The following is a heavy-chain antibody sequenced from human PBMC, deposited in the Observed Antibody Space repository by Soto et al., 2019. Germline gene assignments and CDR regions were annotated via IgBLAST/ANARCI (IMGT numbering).Heavy chain of an antibody. J-gene: IGHJ6*02. D-gene: IGHD3-10*01. CDR3: ARDLDYYGSGSHYYYGMGV. CDR2: IVPIYGTR. Sequence: SVKVSGKASGGTFSRYSFRWVRQAPVQGLEWMGGIVPIYGTRGFAQKFQGRLTITADEPTRTAYMELSSLRSEDTAVYYCARDLDYYGSGSHYYYGMGVWGQGTKVTVSS. CDR1: GGTFSRYS. V-gene: IGHV1-69*13.